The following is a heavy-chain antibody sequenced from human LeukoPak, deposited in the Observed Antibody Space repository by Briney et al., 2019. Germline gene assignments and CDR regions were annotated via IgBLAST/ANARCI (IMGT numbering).Heavy chain of an antibody. V-gene: IGHV1-18*01. J-gene: IGHJ3*02. D-gene: IGHD3-22*01. CDR3: ARGDSSGYYYGAGAFDI. Sequence: ASVKVSCKASGYTFTSYGISWVRQAPGQGLEWMGWISAYNGNTNYAQKLQGGVTMTTDTSTSTAYMELRSLRSDDTAVYYCARGDSSGYYYGAGAFDIWGQGTMVTVSS. CDR1: GYTFTSYG. CDR2: ISAYNGNT.